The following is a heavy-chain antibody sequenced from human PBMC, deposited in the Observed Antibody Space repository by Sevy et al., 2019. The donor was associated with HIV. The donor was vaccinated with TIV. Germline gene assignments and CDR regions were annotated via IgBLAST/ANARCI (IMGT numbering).Heavy chain of an antibody. J-gene: IGHJ4*02. CDR2: ISGSGGCT. CDR1: GFIFKTYA. CDR3: AKLRAVAGNY. V-gene: IGHV3-23*01. Sequence: GGSLRLSCGVSGFIFKTYAMSWVRQAPGKGLEWVSGISGSGGCTYYADSVKGRFTISRDNSKNTLYLQMNSLRAEDTAVYYCAKLRAVAGNYWGQRTLVTVSS. D-gene: IGHD6-19*01.